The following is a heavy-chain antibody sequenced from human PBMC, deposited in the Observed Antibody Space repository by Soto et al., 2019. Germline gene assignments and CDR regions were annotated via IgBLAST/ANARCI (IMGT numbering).Heavy chain of an antibody. J-gene: IGHJ6*03. CDR1: GFTVSSNY. V-gene: IGHV3-53*04. D-gene: IGHD4-17*01. CDR3: ARGPPVTTSYYYYYMDI. CDR2: IYSGGST. Sequence: GGSLRLSCAASGFTVSSNYMSWVRQAPGKGLEWVSVIYSGGSTYYADSVKGRFTISRHNSKNTLYLQMNSLRAEDTAVYYCARGPPVTTSYYYYYMDIWGKGTTVTVSS.